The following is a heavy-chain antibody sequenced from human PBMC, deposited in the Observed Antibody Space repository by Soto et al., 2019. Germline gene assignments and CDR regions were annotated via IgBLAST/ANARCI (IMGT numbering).Heavy chain of an antibody. D-gene: IGHD3-10*01. CDR3: AKRYDSGSYFEY. Sequence: GGSLRLSCAASGFTFSSHAMSWVRQAPGKGLEWVSSISDNGTNTHSADYVKGRFTISRDNSKNPLYLRMNSLRAEDTVVYYCAKRYDSGSYFEYWGQGTLVTVSS. J-gene: IGHJ4*02. V-gene: IGHV3-23*01. CDR2: ISDNGTNT. CDR1: GFTFSSHA.